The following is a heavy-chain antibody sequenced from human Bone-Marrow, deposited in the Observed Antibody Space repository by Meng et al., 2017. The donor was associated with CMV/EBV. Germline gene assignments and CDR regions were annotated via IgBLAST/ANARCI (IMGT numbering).Heavy chain of an antibody. Sequence: GESLKISCAASGFTFSSYSMNWVRQAPGKGLEWVSYISSSSTIYYADSVKGRFTISRDNAKNSLYLQMNSLRAEDTAVYYCARDYGAAGPWGQGTLVTFSS. CDR3: ARDYGAAGP. D-gene: IGHD6-13*01. V-gene: IGHV3-48*04. CDR1: GFTFSSYS. J-gene: IGHJ5*02. CDR2: ISSSSTI.